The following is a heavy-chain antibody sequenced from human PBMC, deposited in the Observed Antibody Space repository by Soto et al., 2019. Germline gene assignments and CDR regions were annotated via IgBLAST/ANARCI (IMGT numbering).Heavy chain of an antibody. CDR1: GGSISSGGYY. Sequence: QVQLQESGPGLVKPSQTLSLTCTVSGGSISSGGYYWSWIRQHPGKGLEWIGSIYYSGSTYYNSSLKSRLTMSGDTSKNQFSLKLSSVTAADTAVYYCARGPRQEYGGTFFDYWGQGTLVTVSS. CDR2: IYYSGST. V-gene: IGHV4-31*03. CDR3: ARGPRQEYGGTFFDY. D-gene: IGHD4-17*01. J-gene: IGHJ4*02.